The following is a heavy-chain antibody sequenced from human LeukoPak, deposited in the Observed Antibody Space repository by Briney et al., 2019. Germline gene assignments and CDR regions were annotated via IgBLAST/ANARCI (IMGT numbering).Heavy chain of an antibody. CDR1: GYTFTSYG. CDR3: ARARPSEAVAGTTDY. Sequence: GASVKVSCKASGYTFTSYGISWVRQAPGQGLEWMGWISAYNGNTNYAQKLQGRVTMTTDTSTSTAYMELRSLRSDDTAVYYCARARPSEAVAGTTDYWGQGTLVTVSS. V-gene: IGHV1-18*04. CDR2: ISAYNGNT. D-gene: IGHD6-19*01. J-gene: IGHJ4*02.